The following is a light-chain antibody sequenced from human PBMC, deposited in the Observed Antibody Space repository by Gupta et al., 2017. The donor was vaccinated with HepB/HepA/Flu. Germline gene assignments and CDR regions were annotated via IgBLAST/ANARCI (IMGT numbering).Light chain of an antibody. CDR3: QQRGNWPLCS. V-gene: IGKV3-11*01. CDR2: DAS. J-gene: IGKJ2*04. Sequence: EIVLTQSPGTLSLSPGEGATLFCRASQNINKYLAWYQQKPGQAPRLLIYDASNRATGIPARFSGSGSGTDFTLTISSLEPEDFAVYYCQQRGNWPLCSFGQGTKLEIK. CDR1: QNINKY.